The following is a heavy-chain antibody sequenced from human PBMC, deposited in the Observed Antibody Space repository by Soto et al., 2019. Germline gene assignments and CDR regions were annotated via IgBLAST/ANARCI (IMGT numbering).Heavy chain of an antibody. D-gene: IGHD6-13*01. J-gene: IGHJ3*02. V-gene: IGHV3-30-3*01. CDR2: ISYGGSNK. Sequence: GGSLRLSCAASGFTFSSYAMHWVRQAPGKGLEWVAVISYGGSNKYYADSVKGRFTISRDNSKNTLYLQMNSLRAEDTAVYYGARSIARHAFDIWGQGTMVTVSS. CDR1: GFTFSSYA. CDR3: ARSIARHAFDI.